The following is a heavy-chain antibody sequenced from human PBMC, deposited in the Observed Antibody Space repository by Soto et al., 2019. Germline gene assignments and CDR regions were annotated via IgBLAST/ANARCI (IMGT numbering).Heavy chain of an antibody. Sequence: PSETLSLTCAVYGGSFSGYYWSWIRQPPGKGLEWIGEINHSGSTNYNPSLKSRVTISVDTSKNQFSLKLSSVTAADTAVYYCARGPYDYIWGSYRRYFDYWGQGTLVTVS. V-gene: IGHV4-34*01. J-gene: IGHJ4*02. CDR1: GGSFSGYY. D-gene: IGHD3-16*02. CDR2: INHSGST. CDR3: ARGPYDYIWGSYRRYFDY.